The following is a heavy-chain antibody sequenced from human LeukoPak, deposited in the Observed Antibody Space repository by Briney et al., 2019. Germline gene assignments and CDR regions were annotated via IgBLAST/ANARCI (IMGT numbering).Heavy chain of an antibody. J-gene: IGHJ4*02. V-gene: IGHV3-21*01. Sequence: GGSLRLSCAASGFTFSRYSMNWVRQAPGKGLEWVSSISGSSSSYIYYADSLKGRFTISRDNAKNSLYLQMNSLRAEDTAVYYCARDLPTAAAGIDYWGQGTLVTVSS. CDR2: ISGSSSSYI. CDR1: GFTFSRYS. CDR3: ARDLPTAAAGIDY. D-gene: IGHD6-13*01.